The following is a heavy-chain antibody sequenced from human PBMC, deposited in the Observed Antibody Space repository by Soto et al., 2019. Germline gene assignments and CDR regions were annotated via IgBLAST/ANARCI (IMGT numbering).Heavy chain of an antibody. Sequence: QVQLVQSGAEVKKPGSSVKVSCKASGGTFSSYAISWVRQAPGQGLEWMGGSIPIFGTANYAQKFQGRVTITADESTRTGYMGLGSLRTEDTAVYYCATLAYYYDSSGYPSGYWGQGTLVAVSS. CDR2: SIPIFGTA. CDR1: GGTFSSYA. D-gene: IGHD3-22*01. J-gene: IGHJ4*02. CDR3: ATLAYYYDSSGYPSGY. V-gene: IGHV1-69*01.